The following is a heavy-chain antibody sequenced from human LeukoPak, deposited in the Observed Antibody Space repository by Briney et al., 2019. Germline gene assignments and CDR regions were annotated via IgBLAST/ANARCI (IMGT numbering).Heavy chain of an antibody. Sequence: PGGSLRLSCAASGFTFSSYGMHWVRQAPGKGLEWVAFIRYDGSNTYYADSVKGRFTISRDISNSTLYLQMNSLRVEDTAVYYCASRGSSGWYLFDYWGQGTLVTVSS. CDR3: ASRGSSGWYLFDY. CDR2: IRYDGSNT. V-gene: IGHV3-30*02. J-gene: IGHJ4*02. D-gene: IGHD6-19*01. CDR1: GFTFSSYG.